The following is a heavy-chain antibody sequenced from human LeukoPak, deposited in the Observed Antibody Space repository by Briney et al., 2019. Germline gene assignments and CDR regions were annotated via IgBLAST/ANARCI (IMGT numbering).Heavy chain of an antibody. Sequence: GGSLRLSCAASGFTFSSYDMHWVRQATGKGLEWVSAIGTAGDTYYPGSVKGRFTISRENAKNSLYLQMNSLRAGDTAVYYCARALTGVLIDYWGQGTLVTVSS. J-gene: IGHJ4*02. D-gene: IGHD7-27*01. CDR3: ARALTGVLIDY. V-gene: IGHV3-13*01. CDR1: GFTFSSYD. CDR2: IGTAGDT.